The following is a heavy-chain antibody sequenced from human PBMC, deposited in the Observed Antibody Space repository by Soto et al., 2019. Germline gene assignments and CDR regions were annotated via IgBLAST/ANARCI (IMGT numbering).Heavy chain of an antibody. CDR3: ARDQGVVVTADNWFDP. D-gene: IGHD2-21*02. CDR2: IFSSGST. V-gene: IGHV4-4*07. CDR1: GGSITDYS. J-gene: IGHJ5*02. Sequence: SETLSLTCTVSGGSITDYSWVWIRQPAGKGMEWIGRIFSSGSTNYNPSLNGRITMSLDTSKNQFSLKLNSATATDTAVYFCARDQGVVVTADNWFDPWGQGILVTVSS.